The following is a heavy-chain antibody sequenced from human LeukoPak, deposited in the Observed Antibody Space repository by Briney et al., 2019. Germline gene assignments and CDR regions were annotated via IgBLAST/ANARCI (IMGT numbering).Heavy chain of an antibody. D-gene: IGHD2-2*03. J-gene: IGHJ4*02. CDR1: GYTFTSYD. CDR2: MNPNSGNT. CDR3: ARVGYCSSTSCYADY. Sequence: ASVKVSCKSSGYTFTSYDINWVRQATGQGLEWMGWMNPNSGNTGYAQKFQGRITMTRNTSISTAYMELSSLRSEDTAVYYCARVGYCSSTSCYADYWGQGTLVTVSS. V-gene: IGHV1-8*01.